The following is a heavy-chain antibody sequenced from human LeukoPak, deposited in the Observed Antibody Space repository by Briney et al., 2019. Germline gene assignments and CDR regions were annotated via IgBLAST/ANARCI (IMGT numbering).Heavy chain of an antibody. D-gene: IGHD2-21*01. J-gene: IGHJ4*02. Sequence: THGESLKISCKGSGYSYTNYWISWVRQMPGKGLEWIGRIDPSDSYINHSPSFQGHVSISADKSVSTAYLQWSSLKASDSAMYYCARQPRGAVVVDYWGQGTLVTVSP. V-gene: IGHV5-10-1*01. CDR1: GYSYTNYW. CDR2: IDPSDSYI. CDR3: ARQPRGAVVVDY.